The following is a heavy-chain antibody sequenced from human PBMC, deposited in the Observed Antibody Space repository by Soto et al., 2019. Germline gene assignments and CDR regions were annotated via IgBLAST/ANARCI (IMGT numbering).Heavy chain of an antibody. Sequence: ASVKVSCKASGGTFSSYTISWVRQATGQGLEWMGWMNPNSGNTGYAQKFQGRVTMTRNTSISTAYMELSSLRSEDMAVYYCARRALVYAQGNWFDPWGQGTLVTVSS. D-gene: IGHD2-8*01. J-gene: IGHJ5*02. CDR2: MNPNSGNT. CDR3: ARRALVYAQGNWFDP. CDR1: GGTFSSYT. V-gene: IGHV1-8*02.